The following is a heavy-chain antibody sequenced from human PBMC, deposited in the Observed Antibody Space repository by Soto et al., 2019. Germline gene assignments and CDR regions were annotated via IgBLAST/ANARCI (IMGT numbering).Heavy chain of an antibody. CDR3: ARGLHSLFDY. Sequence: HPGGSLRLSCAASGFTFSNYGMHWVRQAPGKGLEWVAVIWYDGNNKYYADSVKGRFAISRDNSNNTLYVQMTSLRAEDTAVYYCARGLHSLFDYWGQGTLVTVS. D-gene: IGHD2-21*01. CDR1: GFTFSNYG. V-gene: IGHV3-33*01. CDR2: IWYDGNNK. J-gene: IGHJ4*02.